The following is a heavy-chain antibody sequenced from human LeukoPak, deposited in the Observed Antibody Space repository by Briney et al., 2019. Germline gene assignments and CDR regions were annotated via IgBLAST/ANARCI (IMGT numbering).Heavy chain of an antibody. D-gene: IGHD3-22*01. V-gene: IGHV4-39*07. CDR2: IYYSGST. CDR3: ARRFYYDTSGSDAFDI. Sequence: SETLSLTCTVSGGSISSSSYYWGWIRQPPGQGLEWIGSIYYSGSTYYNPSLKSRVTISVDTSKNQFSLKLSSVTAADTAVYYCARRFYYDTSGSDAFDIWGQGTMVTVSS. CDR1: GGSISSSSYY. J-gene: IGHJ3*02.